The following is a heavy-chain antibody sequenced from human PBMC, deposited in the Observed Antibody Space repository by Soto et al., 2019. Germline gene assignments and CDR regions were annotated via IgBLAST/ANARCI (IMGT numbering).Heavy chain of an antibody. CDR1: EFSFSSYA. CDR3: ARDRQKALVVVAATGGFDY. V-gene: IGHV3-30*04. Sequence: QVHLVESGGGVGQPGGSLRLACAASEFSFSSYAMHWIRQAPGKGLEWVAVISFAGNNKYYADSVKGRFTISRDNSNNMLYLEMNSLRPDDTAVYYCARDRQKALVVVAATGGFDYWGQGTPVTVSS. CDR2: ISFAGNNK. J-gene: IGHJ4*02. D-gene: IGHD2-15*01.